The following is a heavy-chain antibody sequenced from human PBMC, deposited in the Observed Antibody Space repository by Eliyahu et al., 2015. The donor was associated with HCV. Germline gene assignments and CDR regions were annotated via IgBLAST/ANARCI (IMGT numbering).Heavy chain of an antibody. V-gene: IGHV1-69*01. CDR3: ARGTMVRGVNYYYGMDV. CDR2: IIPIFGTA. CDR1: GGTFSSYA. J-gene: IGHJ6*02. D-gene: IGHD3-10*01. Sequence: QVQLVQSGAEVKKPGSSVKVSCKASGGTFSSYAISWVRQAPGQGLEWMGGIIPIFGTANYAQKFQGRVTITADESTSTAYMELSSLRSEDTAVYYCARGTMVRGVNYYYGMDVWGQGTTVTVSS.